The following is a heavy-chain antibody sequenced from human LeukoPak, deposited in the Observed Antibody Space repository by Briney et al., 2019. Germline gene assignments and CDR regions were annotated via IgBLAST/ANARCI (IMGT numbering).Heavy chain of an antibody. D-gene: IGHD6-6*01. V-gene: IGHV6-1*01. Sequence: SQTLSLTCGISGDSVSNNGAAWNWLRQSSSRGLEWLGRTYYNSKWYNDYAVSVQSRIIVNPDTSKNQFSLHLSSVTPEDTAVYYCARQGARRFDPWGQGSLVTVSA. J-gene: IGHJ5*02. CDR1: GDSVSNNGAA. CDR3: ARQGARRFDP. CDR2: TYYNSKWYN.